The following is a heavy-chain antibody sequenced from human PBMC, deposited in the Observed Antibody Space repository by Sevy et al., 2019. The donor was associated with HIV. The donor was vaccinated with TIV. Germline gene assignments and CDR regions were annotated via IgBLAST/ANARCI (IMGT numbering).Heavy chain of an antibody. V-gene: IGHV3-23*01. J-gene: IGHJ4*02. CDR3: VKEETAPYFDC. CDR2: LKGDRT. Sequence: GGSLRLSCAASGFTISTYAVSWVRQAPGKGLEWVADLKGDRTYHAGSVKGRFTISRDNPKNTVYLQVNSLRVEDTALYYCVKEETAPYFDCWGQGTLVTVSS. D-gene: IGHD2-21*02. CDR1: GFTISTYA.